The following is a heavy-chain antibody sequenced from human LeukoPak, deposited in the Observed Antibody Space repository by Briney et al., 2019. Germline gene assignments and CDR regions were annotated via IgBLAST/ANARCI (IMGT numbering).Heavy chain of an antibody. D-gene: IGHD1-26*01. CDR1: GGSISSSSYY. J-gene: IGHJ4*02. Sequence: KPSETLSLTCTVSGGSISSSSYYWGWIRQPPGKGLEWIGSIYYSGSTYYNPSLKSRVTISVDTSRNQFSLKLSSVTAADTAVYYCARLDVGGTLDYWGQGTLVTVSS. CDR3: ARLDVGGTLDY. V-gene: IGHV4-39*01. CDR2: IYYSGST.